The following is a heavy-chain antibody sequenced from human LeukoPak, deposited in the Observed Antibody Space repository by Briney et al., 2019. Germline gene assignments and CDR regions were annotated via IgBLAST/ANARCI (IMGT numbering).Heavy chain of an antibody. CDR3: AKSMRKDSSGYFLDFDY. CDR1: GLTFSSYA. Sequence: GGSLRLSCAASGLTFSSYAMSWVRQAPGKGLEWVSAISGSGGSTYYADSVKGRFTISRDNSKNTLYLQMNSLRAEDTAVYYCAKSMRKDSSGYFLDFDYWGQGTLVTVSS. J-gene: IGHJ4*02. CDR2: ISGSGGST. V-gene: IGHV3-23*01. D-gene: IGHD3-22*01.